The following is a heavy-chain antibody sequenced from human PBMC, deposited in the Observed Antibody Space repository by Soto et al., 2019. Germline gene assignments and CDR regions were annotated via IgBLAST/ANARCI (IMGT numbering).Heavy chain of an antibody. Sequence: GGSMRLSCAASGFTFSSDSMNWVRQAPGKWLEWVSSITSSGDDIHSSDSVKGRFAISTYNAGNSLYLQMNGLRAEDTSVYYCAGAGYYLGDCFLYWGQGALVAVSS. V-gene: IGHV3-21*01. CDR3: AGAGYYLGDCFLY. CDR2: ITSSGDDI. CDR1: GFTFSSDS. D-gene: IGHD2-21*02. J-gene: IGHJ4*02.